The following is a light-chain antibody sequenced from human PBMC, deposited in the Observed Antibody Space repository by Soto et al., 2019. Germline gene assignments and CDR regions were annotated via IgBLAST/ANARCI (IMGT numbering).Light chain of an antibody. CDR3: QQYGSSPLFA. Sequence: EIVLTQSPGTLSLSPGERATLSCRASQSVSSNYLAWYQQKPGQAPRLLIYGASSRATGIPDRFSGSGSGTEVTLTISSLEPEDFAVYYCQQYGSSPLFAFGPGTEVDLK. J-gene: IGKJ3*01. V-gene: IGKV3-20*01. CDR2: GAS. CDR1: QSVSSNY.